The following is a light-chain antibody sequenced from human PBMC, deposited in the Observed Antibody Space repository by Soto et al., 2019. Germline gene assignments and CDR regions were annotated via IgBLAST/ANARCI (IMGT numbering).Light chain of an antibody. V-gene: IGLV1-40*01. CDR3: QSYDSSLSAV. J-gene: IGLJ7*01. Sequence: QSVLTQPPSVSGAPGQRVTISCTWSSSNIGAGYDVHWYQQLPGTAPKLLIYGNSNRPSGVPDRFSGSKSGTSASLAITGLHAEDEADYYCQSYDSSLSAVFGGGTQLTVL. CDR2: GNS. CDR1: SSNIGAGYD.